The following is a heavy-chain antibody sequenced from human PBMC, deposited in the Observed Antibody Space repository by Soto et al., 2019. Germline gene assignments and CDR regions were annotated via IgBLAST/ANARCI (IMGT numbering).Heavy chain of an antibody. D-gene: IGHD3-10*01. CDR3: ARAAGDYYYYYGMDV. Sequence: SVKVSCKASGGTFSSYAISWVRQAPGQGLEWMGGIIPIFGTANYAQKFQGRVTITADESTSTAYMELSSLRSGDTAVYYCARAAGDYYYYYGMDVCGQGTTVTVSS. J-gene: IGHJ6*02. V-gene: IGHV1-69*13. CDR1: GGTFSSYA. CDR2: IIPIFGTA.